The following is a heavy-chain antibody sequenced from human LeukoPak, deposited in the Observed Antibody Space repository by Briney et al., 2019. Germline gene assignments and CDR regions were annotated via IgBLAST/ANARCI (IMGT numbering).Heavy chain of an antibody. CDR2: INPSGGST. CDR1: GYTFTSYY. V-gene: IGHV1-46*01. D-gene: IGHD3-9*01. CDR3: ARRAPYDILTGYSDAFDI. J-gene: IGHJ3*02. Sequence: ASVKVSCKASGYTFTSYYMHWVRQAPGQGLEWMGIINPSGGSTSYAQKFQGRVTMTRDTSTSTVYMELSSLRSEDTAVYYCARRAPYDILTGYSDAFDIWGQGTMVTVSS.